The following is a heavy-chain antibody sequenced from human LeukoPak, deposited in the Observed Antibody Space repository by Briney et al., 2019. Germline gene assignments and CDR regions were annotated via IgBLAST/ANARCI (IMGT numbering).Heavy chain of an antibody. J-gene: IGHJ5*02. D-gene: IGHD3-9*01. Sequence: SETLSLTCTVSGGSISSGSYYWSWIRQPAGKGVEWIGRIYTSGSTNYNPSLKSRVTISVDTSKNQFSLKLSSVTAADTAVYYCAREEDDILTGYYTWGQGTLVTVSS. CDR2: IYTSGST. CDR3: AREEDDILTGYYT. CDR1: GGSISSGSYY. V-gene: IGHV4-61*02.